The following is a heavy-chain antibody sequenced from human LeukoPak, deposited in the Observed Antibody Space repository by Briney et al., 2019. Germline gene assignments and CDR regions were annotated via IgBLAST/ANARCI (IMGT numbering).Heavy chain of an antibody. V-gene: IGHV3-30-3*01. Sequence: PGRSLSLSCAASGFTFSLYAVPWVRQAPGKGLEWVAVISYDGTDKYYAGSVKGRFTISRDNSKNTLYLQMNSLRAEDTAVYYCAKDLGPSGYYVVFDYWGQGTLVTVSS. CDR1: GFTFSLYA. CDR2: ISYDGTDK. CDR3: AKDLGPSGYYVVFDY. J-gene: IGHJ4*02. D-gene: IGHD3-22*01.